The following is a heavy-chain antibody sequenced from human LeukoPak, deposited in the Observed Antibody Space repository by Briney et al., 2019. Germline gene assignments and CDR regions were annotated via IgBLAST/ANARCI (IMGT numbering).Heavy chain of an antibody. V-gene: IGHV4-34*01. CDR2: INHSGST. J-gene: IGHJ5*02. CDR1: GGSFSGYY. D-gene: IGHD1-7*01. Sequence: SETLSLTCAVNGGSFSGYYWSWIRQPPGKGLEWIGEINHSGSTNYNPSLKSRVTISVDTSKNQFSLKLSSVTAADTAVYYCARLADNWNYGNWFDPWGQGTLVTVSS. CDR3: ARLADNWNYGNWFDP.